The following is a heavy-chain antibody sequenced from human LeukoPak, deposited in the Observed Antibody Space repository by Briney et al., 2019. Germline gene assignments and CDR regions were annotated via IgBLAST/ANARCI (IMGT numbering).Heavy chain of an antibody. D-gene: IGHD3-10*01. J-gene: IGHJ6*03. V-gene: IGHV4-39*01. CDR2: IYYSGST. Sequence: AWVRQAPGKGLEWIGSIYYSGSTYYNPSLKSRVTISVDTSKNQFSLKLSSVTAADTAVYYCARHRTTMVRGVIINYYYYYVDVWGKGTTVTISS. CDR3: ARHRTTMVRGVIINYYYYYVDV.